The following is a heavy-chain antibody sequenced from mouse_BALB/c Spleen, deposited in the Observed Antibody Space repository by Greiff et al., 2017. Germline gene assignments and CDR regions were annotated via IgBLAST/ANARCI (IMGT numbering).Heavy chain of an antibody. CDR1: GFTFSSYG. J-gene: IGHJ2*01. D-gene: IGHD2-10*01. Sequence: EVMLVESGGGLVQPGGSLKLSCAASGFTFSSYGMSWVRQTPDKRLELVATINSNGGSTYYPDSVKGRFTISRDNAKNTLYLQMSSLKSEDTAMYYCARAPSYGNYDYWGQGTTLTVSS. CDR3: ARAPSYGNYDY. CDR2: INSNGGST. V-gene: IGHV5-6-3*01.